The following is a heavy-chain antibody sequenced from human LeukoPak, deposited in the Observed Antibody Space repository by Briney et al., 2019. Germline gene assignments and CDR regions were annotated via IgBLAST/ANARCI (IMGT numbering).Heavy chain of an antibody. J-gene: IGHJ4*02. CDR3: AISNSPIQLWLGSED. Sequence: QAGGSLRLSCAASGFTFSSYSMNWVRQAPGKGLEWVSDISGSSTSTYYADSVKGRFTVSRDNTKNTLYLQMNSLRAEDTAVYYCAISNSPIQLWLGSEDWGQGTLVTVSS. V-gene: IGHV3-23*01. CDR2: ISGSSTST. CDR1: GFTFSSYS. D-gene: IGHD5-18*01.